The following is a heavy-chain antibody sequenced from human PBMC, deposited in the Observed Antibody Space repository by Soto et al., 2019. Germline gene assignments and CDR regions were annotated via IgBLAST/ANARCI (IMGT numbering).Heavy chain of an antibody. D-gene: IGHD6-19*01. CDR3: ARDKPGQWLVYFDY. CDR1: GFTFSSYS. Sequence: EVQLVESGGGLVKPGGSLRLSCAASGFTFSSYSMNWVRQAPGKGLEWVSSISSSSSYIYYADSVKGRFTISRDNAKNSLCLQMNSLRAEDTAVYYCARDKPGQWLVYFDYWGQGTLVTVSS. V-gene: IGHV3-21*01. J-gene: IGHJ4*02. CDR2: ISSSSSYI.